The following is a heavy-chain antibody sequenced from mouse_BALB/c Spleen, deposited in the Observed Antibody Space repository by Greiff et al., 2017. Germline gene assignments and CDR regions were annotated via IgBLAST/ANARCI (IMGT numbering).Heavy chain of an antibody. CDR1: GFTFSSYT. CDR2: ISNGGGST. CDR3: ARDGPVDAMDY. J-gene: IGHJ4*01. Sequence: EVQGVESGGGLVQPGGSLKLSCAASGFTFSSYTMSWVRQTPEKRLEWVAYISNGGGSTYYPDTVKGRFTISRDNAKNTLYLQMSSLKSEDTAMYYCARDGPVDAMDYWGQGTSVTVSS. D-gene: IGHD2-3*01. V-gene: IGHV5-12-2*01.